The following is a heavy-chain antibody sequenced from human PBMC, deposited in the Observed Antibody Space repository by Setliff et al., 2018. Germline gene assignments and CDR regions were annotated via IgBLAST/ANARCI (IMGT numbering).Heavy chain of an antibody. Sequence: AGGSLRLSCAASGFTFSNYEMNRVRQAPGKGLEWVSYISGDSVSIYYADSVRGRFTISRDNSKNTLYLQMNNLRDEDTAVYYCANHNPARWAVCTTPIDSWGQGTLVTVSS. CDR3: ANHNPARWAVCTTPIDS. J-gene: IGHJ4*02. D-gene: IGHD6-19*01. V-gene: IGHV3-23*01. CDR2: ISGDSVSI. CDR1: GFTFSNYE.